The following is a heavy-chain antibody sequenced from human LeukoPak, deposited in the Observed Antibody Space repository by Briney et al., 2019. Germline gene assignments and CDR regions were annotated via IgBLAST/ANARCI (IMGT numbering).Heavy chain of an antibody. D-gene: IGHD2-2*01. J-gene: IGHJ6*02. CDR2: INSDGSST. Sequence: GGSLRLSCAASGFTFSSYWMHWVRQAPGKGLVWVSRINSDGSSTSYADSVKGRFTISRDNAKNTLYLQMNSLRAEDTAVYYCAREDADCSSSSCPHYYYGMDVWGQGTTVTVSS. CDR3: AREDADCSSSSCPHYYYGMDV. CDR1: GFTFSSYW. V-gene: IGHV3-74*01.